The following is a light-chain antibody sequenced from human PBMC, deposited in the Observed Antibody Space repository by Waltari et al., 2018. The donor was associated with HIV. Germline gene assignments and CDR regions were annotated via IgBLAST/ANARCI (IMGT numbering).Light chain of an antibody. J-gene: IGLJ2*01. CDR3: AAWDDSLSALV. V-gene: IGLV1-47*01. Sequence: QSVLTQPPSASGTPGQRVTMSCSGSTSNIGSNYVYWYQQLPGTAPKLLIYRNNQRPSGVPDRFSGSKSGTSASLAISGLRSEDEADYYCAAWDDSLSALVFGGGTKLTVL. CDR2: RNN. CDR1: TSNIGSNY.